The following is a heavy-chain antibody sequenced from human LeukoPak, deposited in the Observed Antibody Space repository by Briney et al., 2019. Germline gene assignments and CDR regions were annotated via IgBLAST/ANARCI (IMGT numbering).Heavy chain of an antibody. D-gene: IGHD2-2*01. CDR2: ISGSGGST. V-gene: IGHV3-23*01. CDR3: AKGRGGSIVVVPAVILDY. J-gene: IGHJ4*02. Sequence: GGSLRLSCAASGFTFSTYAMSWVRQAPGKGLEWVSGISGSGGSTYYADSVKGRFTISRDNSKNTLYLQMNSLRAEDTAVYYCAKGRGGSIVVVPAVILDYWGQGTLVTVSS. CDR1: GFTFSTYA.